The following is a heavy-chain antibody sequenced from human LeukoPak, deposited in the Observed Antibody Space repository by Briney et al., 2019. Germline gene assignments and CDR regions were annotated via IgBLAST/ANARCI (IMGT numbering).Heavy chain of an antibody. Sequence: PSETLSLTCTVSGGSISSSTFYWGWIRQPPGKGLEWIGSLYYSGSTYYNPSLKSRVTISVDTSKNQFSLKLSSVTAADTAIYFCARVKATIFDAFDIWGQGTMVSVTS. J-gene: IGHJ3*02. CDR3: ARVKATIFDAFDI. D-gene: IGHD5-24*01. CDR2: LYYSGST. V-gene: IGHV4-39*07. CDR1: GGSISSSTFY.